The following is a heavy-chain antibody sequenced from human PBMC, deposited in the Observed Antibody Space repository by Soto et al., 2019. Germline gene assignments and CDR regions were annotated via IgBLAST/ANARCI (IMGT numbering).Heavy chain of an antibody. CDR3: SRFIMVGGWFDPNYYHGMDV. CDR2: ISGYNGNT. J-gene: IGHJ6*02. Sequence: QVQLVQSGAEVKKPGASVTVSCKTSGYTFSNYGINWVRQAHGQGLEWMGWISGYNGNTNYAQTGQGRVTTTTDTATGTVYMELRSLKSDDTAIYYCSRFIMVGGWFDPNYYHGMDVWGQGTTVTVSS. D-gene: IGHD6-19*01. V-gene: IGHV1-18*01. CDR1: GYTFSNYG.